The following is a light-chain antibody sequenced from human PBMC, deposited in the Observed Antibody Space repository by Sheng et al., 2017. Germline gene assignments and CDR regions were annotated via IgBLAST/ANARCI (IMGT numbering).Light chain of an antibody. V-gene: IGKV3-15*01. J-gene: IGKJ4*01. CDR1: QSVSSD. Sequence: EIVMTQSPATLSVSPGERATLSCRASQSVSSDLAWYQQKPGQAPXLLIYGASTRATGIPARFSGSGSGXDFTLTISSLQSEDFAVYYCQQYNNWPPLTFGGGTKVEIK. CDR2: GAS. CDR3: QQYNNWPPLT.